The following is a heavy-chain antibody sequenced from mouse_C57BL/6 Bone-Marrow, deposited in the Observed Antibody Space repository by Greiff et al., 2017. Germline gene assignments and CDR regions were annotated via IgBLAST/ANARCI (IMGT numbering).Heavy chain of an antibody. V-gene: IGHV1-42*01. Sequence: VQLQQSGPELVKPGASVKISCKASGYSFTGYYMNWVKQSPEKSLEWIGEINPSTGGTTYNQKFKAKATLTVDKSSSTAYMQLKSLTSEDSAVYYCAREEASWDECYAMDYWGQGTSVTVSS. CDR3: AREEASWDECYAMDY. CDR2: INPSTGGT. J-gene: IGHJ4*01. D-gene: IGHD4-1*01. CDR1: GYSFTGYY.